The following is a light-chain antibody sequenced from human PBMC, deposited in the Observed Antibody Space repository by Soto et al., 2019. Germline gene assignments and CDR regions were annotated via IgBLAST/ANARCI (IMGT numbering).Light chain of an antibody. CDR2: GAS. CDR1: QSVSSSY. CDR3: QQYGSSPGIT. J-gene: IGKJ5*01. V-gene: IGKV3-20*01. Sequence: EIVLTQSPGTLSLSPGERATLSCRASQSVSSSYLAWYQQKPGQAPRLLIYGASGRATGIPDRFGGSGSGTDFTLTITRLEPEDFAVYYCQQYGSSPGITFGQGTRREIK.